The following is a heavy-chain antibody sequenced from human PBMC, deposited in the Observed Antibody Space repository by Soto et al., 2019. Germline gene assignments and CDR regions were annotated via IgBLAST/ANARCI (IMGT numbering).Heavy chain of an antibody. Sequence: SVKVSCKASGGTFSSYTISWVRQAPGQGLEWMGGIIPILGIANYAQKFQGRVTITADKSTSTAYMELSSLRSEDTAVYYCARGGGSGIAARRNYYYYYMDVWGKGTTVTVSS. CDR3: ARGGGSGIAARRNYYYYYMDV. CDR2: IIPILGIA. CDR1: GGTFSSYT. J-gene: IGHJ6*03. D-gene: IGHD6-6*01. V-gene: IGHV1-69*10.